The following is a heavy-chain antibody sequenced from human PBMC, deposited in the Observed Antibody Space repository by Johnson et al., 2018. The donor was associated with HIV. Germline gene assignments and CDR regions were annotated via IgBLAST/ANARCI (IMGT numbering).Heavy chain of an antibody. Sequence: VQLVESGGGLVKPGGSLRLSCAASGFTFSSYAMHWVRQAPGKGLEWVAVISYDGSNKYYADSVKGRFTISRDNSKNTLYLQMNSLRAEDTAVYYCAREAHYYDSSGYGAFDIWGQGTMVTVSS. CDR3: AREAHYYDSSGYGAFDI. CDR2: ISYDGSNK. D-gene: IGHD3-22*01. V-gene: IGHV3-30-3*01. CDR1: GFTFSSYA. J-gene: IGHJ3*02.